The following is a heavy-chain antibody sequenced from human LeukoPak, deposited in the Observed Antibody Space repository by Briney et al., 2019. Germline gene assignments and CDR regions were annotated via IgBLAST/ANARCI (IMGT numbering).Heavy chain of an antibody. Sequence: SETLSLTCAVYGGSFSGYYWSWIRQPPGKGLEWIGEIDHSGSTNYNPSLKSRVTISVDTSKNQFSLKLSSVTAADTAVYYCARRLEEDSSLYWGQGTLVTVSS. D-gene: IGHD2/OR15-2a*01. V-gene: IGHV4-34*01. CDR1: GGSFSGYY. CDR3: ARRLEEDSSLY. CDR2: IDHSGST. J-gene: IGHJ4*02.